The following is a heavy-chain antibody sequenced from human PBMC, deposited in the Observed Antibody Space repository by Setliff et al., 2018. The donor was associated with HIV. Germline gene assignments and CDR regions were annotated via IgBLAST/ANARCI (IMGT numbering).Heavy chain of an antibody. V-gene: IGHV3-23*01. CDR2: ISGAGATT. CDR3: ARGRKKTLAVSGTRYFDF. CDR1: GFTLRSYA. D-gene: IGHD6-19*01. J-gene: IGHJ4*02. Sequence: GGSLRLSCEASGFTLRSYAMYWVRQAPGKGLEWVAGISGAGATTYYADSVKGRITISVDTSKNQFSLKLTSVTAADMGVYYCARGRKKTLAVSGTRYFDFWGQGTLVTVSS.